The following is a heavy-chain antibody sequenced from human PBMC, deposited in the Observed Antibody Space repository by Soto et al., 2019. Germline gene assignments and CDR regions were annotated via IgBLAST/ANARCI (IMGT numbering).Heavy chain of an antibody. CDR2: IYPGDSDT. D-gene: IGHD3-10*01. V-gene: IGHV5-51*01. CDR1: GYSFTSYW. Sequence: GESLKISCKGSGYSFTSYWIGWVRQMPGKGLEWMGIIYPGDSDTRYSPSFQGQVTISADKSISTAYLQWSSLKASDTAMYYCARTHRFGELFYYYGMDVWGQGTTVTVSS. CDR3: ARTHRFGELFYYYGMDV. J-gene: IGHJ6*02.